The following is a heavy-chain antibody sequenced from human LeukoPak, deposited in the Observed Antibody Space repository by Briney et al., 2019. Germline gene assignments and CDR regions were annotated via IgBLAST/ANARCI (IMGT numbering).Heavy chain of an antibody. J-gene: IGHJ3*02. Sequence: GGSLRLSCAASGFTVSSNYMSWVRQAPGKGLEWVSVIYSGGSTYYADSVKGRFTISRDNSKNTLYLQMNSLRAEDTAVYYCARYSRTRAFDIWGQGTMVTVSS. CDR2: IYSGGST. V-gene: IGHV3-53*01. CDR1: GFTVSSNY. CDR3: ARYSRTRAFDI. D-gene: IGHD1-26*01.